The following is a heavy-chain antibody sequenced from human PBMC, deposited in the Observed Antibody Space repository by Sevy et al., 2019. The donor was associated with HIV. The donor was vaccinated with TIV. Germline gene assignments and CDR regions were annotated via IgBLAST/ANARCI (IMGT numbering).Heavy chain of an antibody. CDR2: ISSSSSTI. CDR1: GFTFSSYS. CDR3: ARELYYDSSGYEVH. Sequence: GGSLRLSCAASGFTFSSYSMNWVRQAPGKGLEWVSYISSSSSTIYYADSVKGRFTISRDNAKNSLYLQMNSLGAEETAVYYCARELYYDSSGYEVHWGQGTLVTVSS. J-gene: IGHJ1*01. D-gene: IGHD3-22*01. V-gene: IGHV3-48*01.